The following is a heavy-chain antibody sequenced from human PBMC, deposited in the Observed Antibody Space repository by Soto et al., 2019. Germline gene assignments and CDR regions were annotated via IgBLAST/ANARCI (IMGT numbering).Heavy chain of an antibody. CDR2: IWPRDSDT. Sequence: GESLKISCKGSGYSFSDNWMGWVRQTPGKGLEWMGIIWPRDSDTRYSPSFQGQVAISADRSISTAYLQWSSLKASDTGMYYCARRPVEGWFGPWGQGTLVGVAS. J-gene: IGHJ5*02. CDR1: GYSFSDNW. V-gene: IGHV5-51*01. CDR3: ARRPVEGWFGP.